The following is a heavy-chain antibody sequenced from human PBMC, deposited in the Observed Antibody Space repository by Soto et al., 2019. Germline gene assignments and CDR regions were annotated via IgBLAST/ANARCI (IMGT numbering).Heavy chain of an antibody. D-gene: IGHD3-10*01. J-gene: IGHJ4*02. CDR3: ARSSTYYGSGSYYFPGFDY. Sequence: PGGSLKLSCAASGFTFSDHYMEWVRQAPGKGLEWVGRAKNKANSYTAEYAASLKGRFTISRDDSKSPLYLQINSLKTEDTAVYYCARSSTYYGSGSYYFPGFDYWGQGTLVTVSS. V-gene: IGHV3-72*01. CDR1: GFTFSDHY. CDR2: AKNKANSYTA.